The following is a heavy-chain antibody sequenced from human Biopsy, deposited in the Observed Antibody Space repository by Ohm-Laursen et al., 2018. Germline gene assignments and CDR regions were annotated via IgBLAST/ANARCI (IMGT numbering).Heavy chain of an antibody. CDR2: INPHSGTT. CDR3: AKGQDLRGGAEYFQH. J-gene: IGHJ1*01. V-gene: IGHV1-2*02. D-gene: IGHD2-15*01. CDR1: GYTFTGQY. Sequence: GGSVKVSCKASGYTFTGQYLHWVRQVPGQGLEWMGWINPHSGTTKFAQDFQGRVTMTRDTSITTAYMELRRLRSDDTAVYYCAKGQDLRGGAEYFQHWGQGALVTVSS.